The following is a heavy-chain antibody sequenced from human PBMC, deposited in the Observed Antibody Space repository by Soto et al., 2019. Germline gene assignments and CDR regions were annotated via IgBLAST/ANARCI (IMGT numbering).Heavy chain of an antibody. D-gene: IGHD5-12*01. J-gene: IGHJ2*01. CDR1: GGTFSSYT. V-gene: IGHV1-69*12. CDR3: ARGNHRWLPLWYFDL. Sequence: QVQLVQSGAEVKKPGSSVTVSCKASGGTFSSYTISWVRQAPGQGLEWMGGIIPIFGTANYAQKFQGRVTITADESTSTAYMEWGSLRSEDTAVYYCARGNHRWLPLWYFDLWGRGTLVTVSS. CDR2: IIPIFGTA.